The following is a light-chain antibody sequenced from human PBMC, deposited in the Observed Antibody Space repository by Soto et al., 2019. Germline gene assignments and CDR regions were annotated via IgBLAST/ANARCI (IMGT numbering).Light chain of an antibody. CDR2: GAS. Sequence: EIVLTQSPGTLSLSPGERATLSCRASQSVSSSYLVWYQQKPGQAPRVLIYGASSRATGIPDRFSASGSGTDFTLTISRLEHEDCAVYYCQQYSTSLPWTFGQGTKVEIK. CDR1: QSVSSSY. CDR3: QQYSTSLPWT. J-gene: IGKJ1*01. V-gene: IGKV3-20*01.